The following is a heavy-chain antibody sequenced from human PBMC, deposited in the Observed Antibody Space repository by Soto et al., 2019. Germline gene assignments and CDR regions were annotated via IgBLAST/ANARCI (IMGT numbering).Heavy chain of an antibody. CDR2: IGGGGSST. Sequence: GETLRLSCTASGCTISTYVLSWIRQAPGKGPEWVTTIGGGGSSTYYADSVKGRFTISRDNSKNTLYLQMNSLRPKDTAVYYCVKEGALGLYYFDYWGQGNLVTGPS. V-gene: IGHV3-23*01. D-gene: IGHD3-10*01. CDR1: GCTISTYV. CDR3: VKEGALGLYYFDY. J-gene: IGHJ4*02.